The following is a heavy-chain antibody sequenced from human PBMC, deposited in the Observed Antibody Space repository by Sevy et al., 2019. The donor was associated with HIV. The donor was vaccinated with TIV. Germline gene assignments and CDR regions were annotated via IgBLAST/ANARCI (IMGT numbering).Heavy chain of an antibody. CDR2: IIPIFGSA. V-gene: IGHV1-69*13. CDR3: ARGGGLSPHHWLDP. D-gene: IGHD3-16*01. Sequence: ASVKVSCKASGGTFSSYGITWVRQAPGQGLEWMGEIIPIFGSANYGQTFQGRVTMTADQSTSTAYMELSGLRSDDTAGDYCARGGGLSPHHWLDPWGQGTLVTVSS. CDR1: GGTFSSYG. J-gene: IGHJ5*02.